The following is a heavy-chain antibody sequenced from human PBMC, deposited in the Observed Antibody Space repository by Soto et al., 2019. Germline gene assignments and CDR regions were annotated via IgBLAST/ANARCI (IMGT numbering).Heavy chain of an antibody. D-gene: IGHD5-12*01. CDR2: MNPNSGNT. J-gene: IGHJ6*02. V-gene: IGHV1-8*01. CDR3: ARVVGYSGYDWVRSYYYYYGMDV. CDR1: GYTFTSYD. Sequence: AASVKVSCKASGYTFTSYDINWVRQATGQGLEWMGWMNPNSGNTGYAQKFQGRVTMTRNTSISTAYMELSSLRSEDTAVYYCARVVGYSGYDWVRSYYYYYGMDVWGQGTTVTVSS.